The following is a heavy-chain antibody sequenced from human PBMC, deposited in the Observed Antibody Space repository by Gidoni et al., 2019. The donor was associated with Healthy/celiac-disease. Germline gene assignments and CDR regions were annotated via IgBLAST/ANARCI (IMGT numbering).Heavy chain of an antibody. D-gene: IGHD6-13*01. V-gene: IGHV3-23*01. CDR3: AKDSSSWATPIDY. CDR1: GFPFSSDA. J-gene: IGHJ4*02. CDR2: ISGSGGST. Sequence: EVQLLESGGGLVLPGGSLRLPCAASGFPFSSDAMSWVRQAPGKGLEWVAAISGSGGSTYYEDSVKGRFTISRDNSKNTLYLKMNSLRAEDTAVYYCAKDSSSWATPIDYWGQGTLVTVSS.